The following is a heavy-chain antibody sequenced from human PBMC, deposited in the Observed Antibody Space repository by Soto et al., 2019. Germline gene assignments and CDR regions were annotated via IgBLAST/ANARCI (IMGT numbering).Heavy chain of an antibody. CDR3: ARDWESTVSTWSFGAF. Sequence: QVQLVQSGAEVKKPGSSVKVSCKASGGTFSPYTVNWVRQAPGQGLEWMGRIIPLLGVTNYAQKFQARVTLTAVTSTTTAYMELSGLRFEDTAVYYCARDWESTVSTWSFGAFWGRGTLVTVSS. CDR1: GGTFSPYT. V-gene: IGHV1-69*08. D-gene: IGHD3-10*01. CDR2: IIPLLGVT. J-gene: IGHJ4*02.